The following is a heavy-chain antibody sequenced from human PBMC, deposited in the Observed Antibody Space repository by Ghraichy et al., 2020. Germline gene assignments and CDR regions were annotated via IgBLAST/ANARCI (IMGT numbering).Heavy chain of an antibody. V-gene: IGHV3-23*01. CDR1: GFTFSNYA. D-gene: IGHD3-9*01. CDR3: ARPDPRLGTTGWAYYMDV. CDR2: IRNNGGT. Sequence: GESLNISCAASGFTFSNYAMTWVRQAPGKGLEWVTSIRNNGGTHYADSVKGRFTISRDNSKNTVHLQMSSLRAEDTAVYYCARPDPRLGTTGWAYYMDVWGQGITVTVSS. J-gene: IGHJ6*02.